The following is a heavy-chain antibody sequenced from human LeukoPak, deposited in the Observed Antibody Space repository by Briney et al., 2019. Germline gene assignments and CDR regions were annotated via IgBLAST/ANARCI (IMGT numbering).Heavy chain of an antibody. CDR3: AKPISSGWYSFDY. CDR2: ISGSGGST. Sequence: PGGSLRLSCAASGLTFSSYAMSWVRQAPGKGLEWVSAISGSGGSTYSADSVKGRFTISRDNSKNTLYLQINSPRAEDTAVYYCAKPISSGWYSFDYWGQGTLVTVSS. D-gene: IGHD6-19*01. V-gene: IGHV3-23*01. CDR1: GLTFSSYA. J-gene: IGHJ4*02.